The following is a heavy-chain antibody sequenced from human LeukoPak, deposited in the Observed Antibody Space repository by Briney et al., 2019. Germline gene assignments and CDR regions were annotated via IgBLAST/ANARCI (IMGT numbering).Heavy chain of an antibody. D-gene: IGHD2-21*01. J-gene: IGHJ5*02. CDR1: GVSVSDYY. CDR3: ARIRCGRGQPRCYNH. V-gene: IGHV4-34*01. CDR2: VSPGGYT. Sequence: PSETLSLTCAVSGVSVSDYYWSWISQSPEKGLEWIGEVSPGGYTTYNPSLRSRVIISEDTSENQLSLNVTSVTAADTALYYCARIRCGRGQPRCYNHWAQGSLVTVSS.